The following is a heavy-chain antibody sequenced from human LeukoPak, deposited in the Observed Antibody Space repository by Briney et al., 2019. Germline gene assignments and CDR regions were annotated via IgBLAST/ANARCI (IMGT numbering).Heavy chain of an antibody. CDR2: IYHSGST. J-gene: IGHJ4*02. V-gene: IGHV4-38-2*02. CDR3: ARDTSSFDY. D-gene: IGHD2-2*01. Sequence: SETLSLTCTVSGYSISSGYYWGWIRQPPGKGLEWIGSIYHSGSTYYNPSLKSRVTISVDTSKNQFSLKLSSVTAADTAVYYCARDTSSFDYWGQGTLVTVSS. CDR1: GYSISSGYY.